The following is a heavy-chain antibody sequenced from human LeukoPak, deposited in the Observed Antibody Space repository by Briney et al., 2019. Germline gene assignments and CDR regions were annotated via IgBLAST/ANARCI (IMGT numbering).Heavy chain of an antibody. CDR1: GGSFSGYY. D-gene: IGHD6-13*01. CDR2: INHSGST. CDR3: ARRRRAAAGGVGWFDP. J-gene: IGHJ5*02. Sequence: KPSETLSLTCAVYGGSFSGYYWSWIRQPPGKGLERIGEINHSGSTNYNPSLKSRVTISVDTSKNQFSLKLSSVTAADTAVYYCARRRRAAAGGVGWFDPWGQGTLVTVSS. V-gene: IGHV4-34*01.